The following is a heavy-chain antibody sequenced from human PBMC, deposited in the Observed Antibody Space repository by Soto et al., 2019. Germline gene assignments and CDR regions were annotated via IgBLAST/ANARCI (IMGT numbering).Heavy chain of an antibody. V-gene: IGHV3-23*01. Sequence: GGSLRRCCATSGFSVSTYAMSWVRQAPGKGLECVSSISASGGSTYHADSVKGRFTISRDNSNNTLYLQMNSLRAEDTAVYYCAKSIVIGYFDNWGQGTLVTVSS. D-gene: IGHD3-10*01. CDR2: ISASGGST. CDR1: GFSVSTYA. CDR3: AKSIVIGYFDN. J-gene: IGHJ4*02.